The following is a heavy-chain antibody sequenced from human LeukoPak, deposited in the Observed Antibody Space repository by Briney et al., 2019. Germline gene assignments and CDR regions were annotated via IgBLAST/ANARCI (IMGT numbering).Heavy chain of an antibody. CDR1: GGSISSYY. Sequence: SETLSLTCTVSGGSISSYYWSWIRQPPGKGLEWIGYIYYSGSTNYNPPLKSRVTISVDTSKNQFSLKLSSVTAADTAVYYCARGGRFPCDYWGQGTLVTVSS. J-gene: IGHJ4*02. V-gene: IGHV4-59*01. CDR3: ARGGRFPCDY. CDR2: IYYSGST. D-gene: IGHD2-21*01.